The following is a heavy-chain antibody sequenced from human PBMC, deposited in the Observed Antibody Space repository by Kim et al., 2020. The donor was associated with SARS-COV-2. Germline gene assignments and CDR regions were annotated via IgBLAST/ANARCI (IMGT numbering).Heavy chain of an antibody. Sequence: SETLSLTCTVSGGSISSYYWSWIRQPPGKGLEWIGYIYYSGSTNYNPSLKSRVTISVDTSKNQFSLKLSSVTAADTAVYYCARGPPGIAAPEWFDPWGQGTLVTVSS. CDR3: ARGPPGIAAPEWFDP. D-gene: IGHD6-13*01. CDR1: GGSISSYY. V-gene: IGHV4-59*13. J-gene: IGHJ5*02. CDR2: IYYSGST.